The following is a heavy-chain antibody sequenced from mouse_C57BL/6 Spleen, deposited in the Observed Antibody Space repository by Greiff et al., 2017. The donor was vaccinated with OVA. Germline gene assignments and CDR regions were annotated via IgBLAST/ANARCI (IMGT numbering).Heavy chain of an antibody. CDR3: ARSSLIIPYAMDY. J-gene: IGHJ4*01. V-gene: IGHV1-20*01. CDR2: INPYNGDT. Sequence: EVQLVESGPELVKPGDSVKISCKASGYSFTGYFMNWVMQSHGKSLEWIGRINPYNGDTFYNQKFKGKATLTVDKSSSTAHMELRSLTSEDSAVYYCARSSLIIPYAMDYWGQGTSVTVSS. D-gene: IGHD1-1*01. CDR1: GYSFTGYF.